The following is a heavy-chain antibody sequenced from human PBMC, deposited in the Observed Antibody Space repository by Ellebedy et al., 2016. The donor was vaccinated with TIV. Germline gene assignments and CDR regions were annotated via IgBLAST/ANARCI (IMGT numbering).Heavy chain of an antibody. Sequence: MPSETLSLTCTVSGGSISSYYWSWIRQPPGKGLEWIGYIYYSGSTNYNPSLTSRVTISIDTSKNKFSLKLNSVTAADTAVYYCARNVAYTGDFDKWGQGTLVTVSS. CDR2: IYYSGST. V-gene: IGHV4-59*08. CDR1: GGSISSYY. CDR3: ARNVAYTGDFDK. J-gene: IGHJ4*02. D-gene: IGHD7-27*01.